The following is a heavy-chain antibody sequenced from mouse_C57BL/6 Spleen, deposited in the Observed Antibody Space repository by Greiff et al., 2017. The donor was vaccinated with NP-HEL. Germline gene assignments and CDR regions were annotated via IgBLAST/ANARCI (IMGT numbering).Heavy chain of an antibody. V-gene: IGHV1-52*01. Sequence: VQLQQPGAELVRPGSSVKLSCKASGYTFTSYWMHWVKQRPIQGLEWIGNIDPSDSETHYNQKFKDKATLTVDKSSSTAYMQLSSLTSEDSAVYYCARWVITTVVARSWYFDVWGTGTTVTVSS. CDR1: GYTFTSYW. D-gene: IGHD1-1*01. J-gene: IGHJ1*03. CDR2: IDPSDSET. CDR3: ARWVITTVVARSWYFDV.